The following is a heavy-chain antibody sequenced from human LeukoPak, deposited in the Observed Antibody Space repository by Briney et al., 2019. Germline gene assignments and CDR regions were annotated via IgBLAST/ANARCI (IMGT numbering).Heavy chain of an antibody. CDR1: GGSFSGYY. CDR3: ARAHGLYGGNSAY. D-gene: IGHD4-23*01. J-gene: IGHJ4*02. Sequence: SETLSLTCAVYGGSFSGYYWSWIRQPPGKGLEWIGEINHSGSTNYNPSLKGRVTISVDTSKNQFSLKLSSVTAADTAVYYCARAHGLYGGNSAYWGQGTLVTVSS. V-gene: IGHV4-34*01. CDR2: INHSGST.